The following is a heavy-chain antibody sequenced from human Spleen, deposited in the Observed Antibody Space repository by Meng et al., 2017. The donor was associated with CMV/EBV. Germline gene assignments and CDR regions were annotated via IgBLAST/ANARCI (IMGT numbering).Heavy chain of an antibody. D-gene: IGHD6-19*01. CDR3: ARAGSGWYGGGLDY. Sequence: ASVKVSCKASGYTFTGYYMHWGRQAPGQGREWMGWINPNSGGTNYAQKFQGRVTLTRNTSISTAYMELNSLRFEDTAVYYCARAGSGWYGGGLDYWGQGTLVTVSS. V-gene: IGHV1-2*02. CDR2: INPNSGGT. CDR1: GYTFTGYY. J-gene: IGHJ4*02.